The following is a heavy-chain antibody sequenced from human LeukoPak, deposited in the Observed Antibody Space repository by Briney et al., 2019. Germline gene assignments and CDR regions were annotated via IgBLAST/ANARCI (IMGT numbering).Heavy chain of an antibody. CDR1: GFTFSSYS. J-gene: IGHJ4*02. V-gene: IGHV3-21*01. CDR3: ARNNWNSRTQRWFHFDY. D-gene: IGHD1-1*01. CDR2: ISSSSSYI. Sequence: HPGGSLRLSCAASGFTFSSYSMNWVRQAPGKGLEWVSSISSSSSYIYYADSVKGRFTISRDNAKNSLYLQMNSLRAEDTAVYYCARNNWNSRTQRWFHFDYWGQGTLVTVSS.